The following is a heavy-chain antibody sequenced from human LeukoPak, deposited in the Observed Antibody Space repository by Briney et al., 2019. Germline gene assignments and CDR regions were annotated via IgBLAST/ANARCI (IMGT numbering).Heavy chain of an antibody. CDR3: TTYGSGRKFDY. V-gene: IGHV3-15*01. D-gene: IGHD3-10*01. J-gene: IGHJ4*02. CDR2: IKTKDDGGTT. Sequence: GGSLRLSCEARFSLTRAWMSWVRQAPGKGLEWVGRIKTKDDGGTTEYVAPVKGRFTISRDDSKNMVYLQMNSLKSEDTAVYYCTTYGSGRKFDYWGQGILVTVSS. CDR1: FSLTRAW.